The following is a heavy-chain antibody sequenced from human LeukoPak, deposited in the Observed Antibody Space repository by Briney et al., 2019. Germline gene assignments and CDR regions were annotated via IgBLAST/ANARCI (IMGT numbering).Heavy chain of an antibody. CDR3: ASGLPSSSSSFSHN. D-gene: IGHD6-6*01. CDR2: INTNTGNP. V-gene: IGHV7-4-1*02. J-gene: IGHJ4*02. Sequence: ASVKVSCKASGYTFTSYAMNWVRQAPGQGLEWMGWINTNTGNPTYAQGFTGRFVFSLDTSVRPAYLQISSLKAEDTAVYYCASGLPSSSSSFSHNWGQGTLVTVSS. CDR1: GYTFTSYA.